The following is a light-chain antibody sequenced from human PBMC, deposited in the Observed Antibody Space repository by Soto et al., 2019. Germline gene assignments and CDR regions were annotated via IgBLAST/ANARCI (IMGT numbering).Light chain of an antibody. Sequence: DLPLTQSPSTLSGSVGDRVTITCRASQTISSWLAWYQQKPGKAPKLLIYKASTLKSGVPSRFSGSGSGTEFTLTISSLQPDDFATYYCQHYNSYSEAFGQGPKVDIK. CDR1: QTISSW. CDR2: KAS. J-gene: IGKJ1*01. V-gene: IGKV1-5*03. CDR3: QHYNSYSEA.